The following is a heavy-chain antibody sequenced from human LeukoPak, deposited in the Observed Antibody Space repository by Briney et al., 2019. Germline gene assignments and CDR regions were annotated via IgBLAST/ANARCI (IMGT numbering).Heavy chain of an antibody. Sequence: GGSLRLSCAASGFTFSISAMSWVRQAPGKGLEWVSGISDSGGSTFYADSVKGRFTISRDNSKNTLYLQMNSLRAEDTAVYYCAKDLRVGYYYHFDYWGQGTLVTVSS. CDR3: AKDLRVGYYYHFDY. D-gene: IGHD3-22*01. CDR2: ISDSGGST. J-gene: IGHJ4*02. CDR1: GFTFSISA. V-gene: IGHV3-23*01.